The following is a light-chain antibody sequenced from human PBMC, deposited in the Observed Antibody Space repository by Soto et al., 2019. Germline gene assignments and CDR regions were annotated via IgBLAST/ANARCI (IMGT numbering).Light chain of an antibody. CDR1: QSVSSSY. Sequence: EIVLTQSPGTLSLSPGERATLSCRASQSVSSSYLAWYQQKPGQAPRLLIYDASRRATGIPDRFSGTGSETDFTLTISRLEPEDFAVYYCQQYDNSPITFGQGTRLEIK. CDR3: QQYDNSPIT. J-gene: IGKJ5*01. CDR2: DAS. V-gene: IGKV3-20*01.